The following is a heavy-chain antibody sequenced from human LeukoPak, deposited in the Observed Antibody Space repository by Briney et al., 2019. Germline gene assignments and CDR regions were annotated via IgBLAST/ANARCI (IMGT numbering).Heavy chain of an antibody. J-gene: IGHJ3*02. CDR2: INPSGGST. Sequence: ASVKVSCKAPGYTFTNYYIYWVRQAPGQGLEWMGIINPSGGSTDYAQKFQGRVTMTRDTSTTTVYMELSSLRSEDTAVYYCARATWYGGNPSGAFDIWGQGTMVTVSS. V-gene: IGHV1-46*01. D-gene: IGHD4/OR15-4a*01. CDR1: GYTFTNYY. CDR3: ARATWYGGNPSGAFDI.